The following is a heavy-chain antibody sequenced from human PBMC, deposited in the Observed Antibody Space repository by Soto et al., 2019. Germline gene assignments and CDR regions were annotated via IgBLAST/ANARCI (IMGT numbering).Heavy chain of an antibody. CDR1: GFTFSDYY. CDR3: VRRGCGCSWCIAAA. V-gene: IGHV3-11*01. J-gene: IGHJ5*02. D-gene: IGHD2-8*01. CDR2: ISSSGASI. Sequence: GGSLRLSCAAPGFTFSDYYMSWIRQAPGKGLEWVSYISSSGASIYYADSVKGRFTISRDNAENSLSLQMNSLGAEDTAVYYCVRRGCGCSWCIAAAWGQGTLVTVSS.